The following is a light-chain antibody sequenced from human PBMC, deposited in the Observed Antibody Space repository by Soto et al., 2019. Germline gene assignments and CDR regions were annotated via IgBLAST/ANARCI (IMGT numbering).Light chain of an antibody. Sequence: EIRVTQSPSTLSASVGDRVTITCRASQSISSWLAWYQQKPGKAPKFLIYDASNLESGVPSRFSGSGSGTEFTLTISSLQPDDFATYYCQQYSSYWTFGQGTKGDIK. CDR2: DAS. CDR3: QQYSSYWT. J-gene: IGKJ1*01. V-gene: IGKV1-5*01. CDR1: QSISSW.